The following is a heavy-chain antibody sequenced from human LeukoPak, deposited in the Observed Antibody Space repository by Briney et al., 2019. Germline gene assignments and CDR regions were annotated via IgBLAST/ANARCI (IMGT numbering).Heavy chain of an antibody. D-gene: IGHD2-2*01. CDR2: IRYDGSNK. CDR3: AHGSMYQLDY. V-gene: IGHV3-30*02. Sequence: GGSLRLSCAASGFTFSSYGMHWVRQAPGKGLEWVAFIRYDGSNKYYADSVKGRFTISRDIPKNTLFLQMNSLRAEDTAIYYCAHGSMYQLDYWGQGTLVTVTS. J-gene: IGHJ4*02. CDR1: GFTFSSYG.